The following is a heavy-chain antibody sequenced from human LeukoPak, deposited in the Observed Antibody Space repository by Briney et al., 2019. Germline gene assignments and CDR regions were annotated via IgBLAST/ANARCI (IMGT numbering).Heavy chain of an antibody. CDR3: AREMAAIQDLDY. CDR1: GFTFSDYY. CDR2: ISSNGKSA. D-gene: IGHD5-24*01. Sequence: GGSLRLSCAASGFTFSDYYMSWIRQAPGKGLEWVSSISSNGKSAFHADSVKGRFTISRDNARNSLFLEMRSLRAEDTAVYYCAREMAAIQDLDYWGQGTLVTVSS. J-gene: IGHJ4*02. V-gene: IGHV3-11*01.